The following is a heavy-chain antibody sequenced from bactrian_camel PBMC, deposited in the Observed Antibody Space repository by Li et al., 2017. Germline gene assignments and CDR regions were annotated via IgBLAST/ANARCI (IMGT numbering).Heavy chain of an antibody. J-gene: IGHJ7*01. CDR2: IGDDGAT. Sequence: VQLVESGGGLVQPGGSLRLSCAASGYTYSSYCMGWLRQAPGKEREAVALIGDDGATKYADSVNGRFIVSRDNAKNTLYLHLNSLKPEDTTTYYCAADSKLTVGEMSKCSGSTCLSIDYWGTGTQVTVS. D-gene: IGHD2*01. V-gene: IGHV3S67*01. CDR1: GYTYSSYC.